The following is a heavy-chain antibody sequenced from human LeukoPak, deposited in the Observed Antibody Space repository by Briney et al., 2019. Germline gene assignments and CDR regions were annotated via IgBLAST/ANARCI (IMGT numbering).Heavy chain of an antibody. Sequence: PGGSLGPSCAPSGFTFSSYATSWVRQAAGEGLECVSVISTSGSSTYYADSVKGRFTISRDNSKNTLYLQMNSLRAEDTAVYYCARGWAEYSSTWYLDWDQGTLVLVSA. CDR1: GFTFSSYA. J-gene: IGHJ4*02. CDR2: ISTSGSST. V-gene: IGHV3-23*01. CDR3: ARGWAEYSSTWYLD. D-gene: IGHD6-13*01.